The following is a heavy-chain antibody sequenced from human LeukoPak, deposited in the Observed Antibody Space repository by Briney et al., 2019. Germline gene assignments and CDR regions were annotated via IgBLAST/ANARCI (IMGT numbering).Heavy chain of an antibody. J-gene: IGHJ5*02. D-gene: IGHD2/OR15-2a*01. V-gene: IGHV3-66*02. CDR1: GFTVSSNC. Sequence: GGSLRLSCAASGFTVSSNCMSWVRQAPGKGLEWVSVIYSGGTTYYADSVKGRFTISRDNSKNTLYLQMNSLRAKDTAVYYCARDLSLNWFDPWGQGTLVTVSS. CDR3: ARDLSLNWFDP. CDR2: IYSGGTT.